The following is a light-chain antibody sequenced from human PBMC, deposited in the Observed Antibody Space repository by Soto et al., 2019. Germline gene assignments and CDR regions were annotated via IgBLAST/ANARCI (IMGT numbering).Light chain of an antibody. CDR1: QSVSNSY. V-gene: IGKV3-20*01. J-gene: IGKJ1*01. CDR3: QQYGASPT. Sequence: EIVLTQSPGTLSLSPGERATLSCRASQSVSNSYLAWYQQKSGQAPRLLIHGVSSRATGIPDRFSGSGSGTDFTLTISRLEPEDFAVYFCQQYGASPTFGQGTKVEIK. CDR2: GVS.